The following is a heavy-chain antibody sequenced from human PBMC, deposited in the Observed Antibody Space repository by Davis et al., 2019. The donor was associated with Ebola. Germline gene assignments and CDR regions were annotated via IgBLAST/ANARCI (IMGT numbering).Heavy chain of an antibody. J-gene: IGHJ4*02. CDR1: GYSFTSYW. V-gene: IGHV5-51*01. CDR3: ARALGYCSSTSCPLDY. Sequence: GESLKISCKGSGYSFTSYWIGWVRQMPGKGLEWMGIIYPGDSDTRYSPSFQGQVTISADKSISTAYLQWSSLKASDTAMYYCARALGYCSSTSCPLDYWGQGTLVTVSS. CDR2: IYPGDSDT. D-gene: IGHD2-2*01.